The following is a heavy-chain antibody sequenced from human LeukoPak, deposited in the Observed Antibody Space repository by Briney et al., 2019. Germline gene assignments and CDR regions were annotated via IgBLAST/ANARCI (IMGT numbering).Heavy chain of an antibody. Sequence: PGGSLRLSCAASGFTFSSYAMSWVRQAPGKGLEWVSAISGSGGSTYYADSVKGRFTISRDNSKNTLYLQMNSLRAEDTAVYYCAKVPWGYSYGLYYFDYWGQGTLVTVSS. D-gene: IGHD5-18*01. CDR3: AKVPWGYSYGLYYFDY. CDR1: GFTFSSYA. J-gene: IGHJ4*02. CDR2: ISGSGGST. V-gene: IGHV3-23*01.